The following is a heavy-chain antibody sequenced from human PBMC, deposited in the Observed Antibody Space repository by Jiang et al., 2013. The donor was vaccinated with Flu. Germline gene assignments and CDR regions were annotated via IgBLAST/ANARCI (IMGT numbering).Heavy chain of an antibody. CDR1: GGSISSYY. CDR2: IYYSGST. D-gene: IGHD3-22*01. CDR3: ARLIFYYDSSGYARQWFQH. V-gene: IGHV4-59*08. J-gene: IGHJ1*01. Sequence: GSGLVKPSETLSLTCTVSGGSISSYYWSWIRQPPGKGLEWIGYIYYSGSTNYNPSLKSRVTISVDTSKNQFSLKLSSVTAADTAVYYCARLIFYYDSSGYARQWFQHWGQGTLVTVSS.